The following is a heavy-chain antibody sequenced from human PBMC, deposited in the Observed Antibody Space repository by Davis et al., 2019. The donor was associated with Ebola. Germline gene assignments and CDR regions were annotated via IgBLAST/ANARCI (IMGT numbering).Heavy chain of an antibody. D-gene: IGHD2-21*01. Sequence: PGGSLRLSCAASEFTFSAHWMSWVRQAPGKGLEWVANINKDGSERYYVDSVKGRFTISRDNAKNSLFMQMNSLRVEDTAVYYCVRHNMWTFDVWDQGTMVTVSS. CDR3: VRHNMWTFDV. V-gene: IGHV3-7*01. J-gene: IGHJ3*01. CDR1: EFTFSAHW. CDR2: INKDGSER.